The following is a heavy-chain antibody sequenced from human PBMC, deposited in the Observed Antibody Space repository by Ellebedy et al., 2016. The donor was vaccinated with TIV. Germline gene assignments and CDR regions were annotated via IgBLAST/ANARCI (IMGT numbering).Heavy chain of an antibody. J-gene: IGHJ4*02. V-gene: IGHV4-59*03. D-gene: IGHD2-2*01. Sequence: MPSETLSLTCTVSGGSIRNYYCTWIRQPPGKGLERIGHMYYSGSSNYNPSLKSRVTMSIDTSKNQFSLKMSSVTAADTAVHYCAASESADSDYWGPGTLVTVSS. CDR2: MYYSGSS. CDR1: GGSIRNYY. CDR3: AASESADSDY.